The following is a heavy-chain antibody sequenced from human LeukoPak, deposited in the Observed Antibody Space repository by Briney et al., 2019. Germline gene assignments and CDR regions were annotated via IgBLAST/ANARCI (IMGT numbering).Heavy chain of an antibody. CDR3: ARDDLDAFDI. Sequence: ASVKVSCKASGGTFSSYAISWVRQAPGQGLEWMGIINPSGGSTSYAQKFQGRVTMTRDTSISTAYMELSRLRSDDTAVYYCARDDLDAFDIWGQGTMVTVSS. CDR1: GGTFSSYA. CDR2: INPSGGST. V-gene: IGHV1-46*01. J-gene: IGHJ3*02.